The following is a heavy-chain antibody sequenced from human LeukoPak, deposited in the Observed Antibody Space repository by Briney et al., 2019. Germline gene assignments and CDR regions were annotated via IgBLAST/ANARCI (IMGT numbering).Heavy chain of an antibody. CDR3: AKDMQTLWSGYYTH. V-gene: IGHV3-9*01. J-gene: IGHJ4*02. D-gene: IGHD3-3*01. Sequence: GGSLRLSCAASGFTFDDYAMHWVRQAPAQGLELVSGSSWNSGRIGYAEYVKGRFTIYRDNAKNSLYLQMNSLRAEDTALYYCAKDMQTLWSGYYTHWGQGTLVTVSS. CDR2: SSWNSGRI. CDR1: GFTFDDYA.